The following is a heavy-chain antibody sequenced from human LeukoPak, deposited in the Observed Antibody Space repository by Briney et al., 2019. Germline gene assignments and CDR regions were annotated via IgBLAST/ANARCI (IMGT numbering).Heavy chain of an antibody. D-gene: IGHD1-14*01. CDR1: GFTLSNYA. Sequence: GGSLTLSCAASGFTLSNYAMNWVRQAPGKGLEWVASISYDGRNNYYADSVKGRFTMSRDSSKNTLYVQVNSLRDDDTAIYYCARDRNHYDLLSYNYGMDVWGQGTTVTVSS. CDR3: ARDRNHYDLLSYNYGMDV. V-gene: IGHV3-30*04. J-gene: IGHJ6*02. CDR2: ISYDGRNN.